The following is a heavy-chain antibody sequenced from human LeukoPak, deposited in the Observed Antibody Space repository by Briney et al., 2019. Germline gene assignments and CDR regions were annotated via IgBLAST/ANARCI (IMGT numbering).Heavy chain of an antibody. V-gene: IGHV3-48*01. CDR2: IRSSSSTI. CDR3: ARVNPPSAEFDY. Sequence: GGSLRLSCAASGFTFSSYSMNWVRQAPGKGLEWVSYIRSSSSTIYYADSVKGRFTISRDNAKNSLYLQMNSLRAEDTAVYYCARVNPPSAEFDYWGQGTLVTVSS. J-gene: IGHJ4*02. CDR1: GFTFSSYS.